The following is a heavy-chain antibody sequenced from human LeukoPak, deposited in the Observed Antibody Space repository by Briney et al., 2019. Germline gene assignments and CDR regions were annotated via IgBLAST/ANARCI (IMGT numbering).Heavy chain of an antibody. CDR1: GGSISSSNW. CDR2: IYYSGST. J-gene: IGHJ4*01. D-gene: IGHD5-12*01. CDR3: VRNLGPPVATPPGY. Sequence: PSETLSLTCAVSGGSISSSNWWSWVRQPPGKGLEWIGSIYYSGSTYYNPSLKSRVTISVDTSKNQFSLQLNSVTVADTAVYYCVRNLGPPVATPPGYWGRGILVTVSS. V-gene: IGHV4-4*02.